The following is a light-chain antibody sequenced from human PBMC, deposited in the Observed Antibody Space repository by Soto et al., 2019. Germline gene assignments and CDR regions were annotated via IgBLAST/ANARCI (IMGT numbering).Light chain of an antibody. CDR1: QGISRW. CDR2: SAS. Sequence: DIQMTQLPSSMSASVGDRVTITCRASQGISRWLAWYHQNPGKAPNLLIYSASTLHSGVPSRFSGSGSGTDVTLTISSLQPEDFGTDYCQQANSFPLTFGPGTKVDMK. J-gene: IGKJ3*01. CDR3: QQANSFPLT. V-gene: IGKV1-12*01.